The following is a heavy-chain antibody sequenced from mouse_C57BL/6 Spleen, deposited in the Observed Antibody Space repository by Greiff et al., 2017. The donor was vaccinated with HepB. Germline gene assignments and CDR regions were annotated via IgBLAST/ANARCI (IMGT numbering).Heavy chain of an antibody. CDR2: IDPSDSYT. CDR1: GYTFTSYW. J-gene: IGHJ3*01. V-gene: IGHV1-50*01. Sequence: VQLQQSGAELVKPGASVKLSCKASGYTFTSYWMQWVKQRPGQGLEWIGEIDPSDSYTNYNQKFKGKATLTVDTSSSTAYMQLSSLTSEDSAVYYCARCDYYGSIPFAYWGQGTLVTVSA. D-gene: IGHD1-1*01. CDR3: ARCDYYGSIPFAY.